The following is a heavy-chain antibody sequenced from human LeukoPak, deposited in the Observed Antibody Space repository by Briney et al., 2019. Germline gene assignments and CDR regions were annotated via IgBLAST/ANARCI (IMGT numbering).Heavy chain of an antibody. CDR2: IYHGDSDT. Sequence: GESLKICCKGSGYSFTSYWSCWLRHMPGKGLEWMGTIYHGDSDTRYNPSFQGQVTISADKSISTAYLQWSSLKASDTAMYYCASTPLYYYDSSGSFGYFDYWGQGTLVTVSS. D-gene: IGHD3-22*01. CDR3: ASTPLYYYDSSGSFGYFDY. V-gene: IGHV5-51*01. J-gene: IGHJ4*02. CDR1: GYSFTSYW.